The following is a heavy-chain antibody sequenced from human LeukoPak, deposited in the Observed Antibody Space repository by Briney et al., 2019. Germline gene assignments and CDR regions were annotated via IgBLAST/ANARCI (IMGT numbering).Heavy chain of an antibody. V-gene: IGHV4-34*01. J-gene: IGHJ6*03. Sequence: SETLSLTCAVYGGSFSGYYWSWIRQPPGKGLEWIGEINHSGSTNYNPSLKSRVTISVDTSKNQFSLKLSSVTAAGTAVYYCARGHYDFWSGYTRYYYYYYMDVWGKGTTVTVSS. CDR1: GGSFSGYY. CDR2: INHSGST. D-gene: IGHD3-3*01. CDR3: ARGHYDFWSGYTRYYYYYYMDV.